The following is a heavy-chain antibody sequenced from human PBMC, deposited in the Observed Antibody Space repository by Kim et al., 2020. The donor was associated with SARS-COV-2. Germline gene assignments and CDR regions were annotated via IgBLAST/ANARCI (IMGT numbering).Heavy chain of an antibody. J-gene: IGHJ4*02. CDR3: ANTKGGVQLPRWGYFDY. V-gene: IGHV3-30*18. CDR1: GFTFSSYG. CDR2: ISYDGSNK. Sequence: GGSLRLSCAASGFTFSSYGMHWVRQAPGKGLEWVAVISYDGSNKYYADSVKGRFTISRDNSKNTLYLQMNSLRAEDTAVYYCANTKGGVQLPRWGYFDYWGQGTLVTVSS. D-gene: IGHD6-6*01.